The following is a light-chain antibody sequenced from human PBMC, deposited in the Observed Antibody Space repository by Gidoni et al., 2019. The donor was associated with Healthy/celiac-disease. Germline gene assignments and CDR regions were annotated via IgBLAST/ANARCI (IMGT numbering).Light chain of an antibody. J-gene: IGKJ1*01. Sequence: EILMTQSPATLSVSPGERATRSCRASQSVSSNLAWYQQKPGQAPRLLIYGASTRATGIPARFSGSGSGTEFTLTISSLQSEDFAVYYCQKYSTWTFXQXTKVEIK. V-gene: IGKV3-15*01. CDR2: GAS. CDR1: QSVSSN. CDR3: QKYSTWT.